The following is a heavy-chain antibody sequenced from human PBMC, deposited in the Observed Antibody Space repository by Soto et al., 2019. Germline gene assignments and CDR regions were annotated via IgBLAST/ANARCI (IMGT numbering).Heavy chain of an antibody. CDR2: ISGSGGST. CDR3: AKDHSRVPREAFDS. Sequence: EVQLLESGGGLVQPGGSLRLSCAASGFTFSSYAMSWVRQAPGKGLEWVSAISGSGGSTYYADSVKGRFTIARDNSNNPPYLQMTGLRAEDTAVYYCAKDHSRVPREAFDSWGQGPLVTVSS. J-gene: IGHJ4*02. CDR1: GFTFSSYA. V-gene: IGHV3-23*01.